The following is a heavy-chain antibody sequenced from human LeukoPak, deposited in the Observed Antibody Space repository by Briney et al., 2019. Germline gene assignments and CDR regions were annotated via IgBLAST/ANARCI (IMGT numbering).Heavy chain of an antibody. CDR3: TRDFTPYYGSGSYYKGTYYFDY. CDR2: IRSKAYGGTT. CDR1: GFTFGDYA. D-gene: IGHD3-10*01. V-gene: IGHV3-49*03. Sequence: GRSLRLSCTASGFTFGDYAMSWFRQAPGKGLEWVGFIRSKAYGGTTEYAASVKGRFTTSRDDSKSIAFLQMNSLKTEDTAVYYCTRDFTPYYGSGSYYKGTYYFDYWGQGTLVTVSS. J-gene: IGHJ4*02.